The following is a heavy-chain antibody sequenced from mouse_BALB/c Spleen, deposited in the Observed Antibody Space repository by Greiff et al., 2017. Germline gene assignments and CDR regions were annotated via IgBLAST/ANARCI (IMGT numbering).Heavy chain of an antibody. CDR2: IDPSDSET. D-gene: IGHD1-1*01. J-gene: IGHJ4*01. CDR1: GYSFTSYW. Sequence: VQLVESRPQLVRPGASVKISCKASGYSFTSYWMHWVKQRPGQGLEWIGMIDPSDSETRLNQKFKDKATLTVDKSSSTAYMQLSSPTSEDSAVYYCARMDYGSSYRAMDYGSQRTSVTVSS. CDR3: ARMDYGSSYRAMDY. V-gene: IGHV1S126*01.